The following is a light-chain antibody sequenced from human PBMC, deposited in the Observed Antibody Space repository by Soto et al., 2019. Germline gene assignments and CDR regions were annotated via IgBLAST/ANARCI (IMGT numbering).Light chain of an antibody. CDR1: QSVGSF. CDR2: DAS. J-gene: IGKJ3*01. Sequence: EIVLTQSPATLSLSPGERATLSCRASQSVGSFLAWYQQKSGQAPRLLIYDASNRAPGIPARFSGSGSGTDFTLTISSLEPEDFAVYYCQHRSNWVGTFGPGTKVDIK. CDR3: QHRSNWVGT. V-gene: IGKV3-11*01.